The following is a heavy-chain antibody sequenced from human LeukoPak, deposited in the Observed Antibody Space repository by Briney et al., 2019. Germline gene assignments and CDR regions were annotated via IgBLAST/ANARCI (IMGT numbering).Heavy chain of an antibody. CDR3: ARDGQQLVLSYYYYYYYMDV. D-gene: IGHD6-13*01. V-gene: IGHV3-7*01. CDR2: IKQDGSEK. Sequence: PGGSLRLSCAASGFTLSNYWMSWVHQAPGKGLEWVANIKQDGSEKYYVDSVKGRFTISRDNAKNSLYLQMNSLRAEDTAVYYCARDGQQLVLSYYYYYYYMDVWGKGTTVTVSS. CDR1: GFTLSNYW. J-gene: IGHJ6*03.